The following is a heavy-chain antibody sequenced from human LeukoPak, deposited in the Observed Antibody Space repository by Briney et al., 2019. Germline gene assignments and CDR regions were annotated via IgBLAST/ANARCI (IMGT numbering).Heavy chain of an antibody. CDR1: GGSVSSGSYY. CDR3: ARGSRRHRPGGTYFDY. Sequence: PSETLSLTCTVSGGSVSSGSYYWSWIRQPPGKGLEWIGYIYYSGSTNYNPSLKSRVTISVDTSKNQFSLKLSSVTAADTAVYYCARGSRRHRPGGTYFDYWGQGTLVTVSS. D-gene: IGHD1-14*01. V-gene: IGHV4-61*01. CDR2: IYYSGST. J-gene: IGHJ4*02.